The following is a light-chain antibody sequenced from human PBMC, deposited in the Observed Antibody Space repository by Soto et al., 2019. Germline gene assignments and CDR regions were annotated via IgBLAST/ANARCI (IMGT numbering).Light chain of an antibody. CDR3: QQYNNWPFT. CDR1: QSVSSN. CDR2: GAS. V-gene: IGKV3-15*01. Sequence: VLTQSPGTLSLSPGERATLSCRASQSVSSNLAWYQQKPGQAPRLLIYGASTRATGIPARFSGSGSGTEFTLTISSLQSEDFAVYYCQQYNNWPFTFGPGTKVDIK. J-gene: IGKJ3*01.